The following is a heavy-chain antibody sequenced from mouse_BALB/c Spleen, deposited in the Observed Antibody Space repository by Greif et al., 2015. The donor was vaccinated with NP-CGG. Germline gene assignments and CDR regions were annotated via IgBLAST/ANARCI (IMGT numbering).Heavy chain of an antibody. Sequence: EVMLVESGPELVKPGASVKISCKASGYSFTGYYMHWVKQSHVKSLEWIGRINPYNGATSYNQNFKDKASLTVDKSSSTAYMELHSLTSEDSAVYYCARYDGSWFAYWGQGTLVTVSA. CDR1: GYSFTGYY. CDR2: INPYNGAT. J-gene: IGHJ3*01. D-gene: IGHD2-14*01. CDR3: ARYDGSWFAY. V-gene: IGHV1-31*01.